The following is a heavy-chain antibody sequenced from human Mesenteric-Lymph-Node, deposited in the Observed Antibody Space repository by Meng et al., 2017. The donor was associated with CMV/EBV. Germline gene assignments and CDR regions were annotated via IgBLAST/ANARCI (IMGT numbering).Heavy chain of an antibody. J-gene: IGHJ4*02. CDR3: ARSKYFDY. V-gene: IGHV3-74*01. CDR1: GLTFSTYW. CDR2: INSDGSST. Sequence: GGSLRLSCAASGLTFSTYWMSWVRQAPGKGLEWVGRINSDGSSTSYADSVKGRFTISRDNAKNTLYLQMNSLRAEDTAVYYCARSKYFDYWGQGTLVTVSS.